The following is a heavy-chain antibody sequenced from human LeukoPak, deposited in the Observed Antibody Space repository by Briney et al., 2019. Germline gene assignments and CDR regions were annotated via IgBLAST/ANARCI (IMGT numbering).Heavy chain of an antibody. Sequence: PGGSLRLSCAASGFTFSDYYMSWIRQAPGKGLEWVSYISSSSSYTNYADSVKGRFTISRDNAKNSLYLQMISLRAEDTAVYYCATGIYYYYGMDVWGKGTTVTVSS. CDR2: ISSSSSYT. V-gene: IGHV3-11*06. D-gene: IGHD1-1*01. CDR3: ATGIYYYYGMDV. J-gene: IGHJ6*04. CDR1: GFTFSDYY.